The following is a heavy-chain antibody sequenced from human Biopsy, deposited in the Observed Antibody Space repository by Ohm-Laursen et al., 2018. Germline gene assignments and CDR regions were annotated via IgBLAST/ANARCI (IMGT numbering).Heavy chain of an antibody. CDR3: TRDTTYYAGTTYYDALDV. V-gene: IGHV3-7*01. CDR2: IKRDGSQS. CDR1: GFTFSTYW. D-gene: IGHD2/OR15-2a*01. Sequence: SLRLSCTASGFTFSTYWMTWVRQAPGKGLEWVANIKRDGSQSNHADSVKGRFTISRDNAKNSLYLQMSSLRAEDTAVYYCTRDTTYYAGTTYYDALDVWGQGTTVTVSS. J-gene: IGHJ3*01.